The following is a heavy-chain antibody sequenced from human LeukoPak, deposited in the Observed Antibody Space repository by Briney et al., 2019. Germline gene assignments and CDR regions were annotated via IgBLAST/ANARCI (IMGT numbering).Heavy chain of an antibody. J-gene: IGHJ5*02. V-gene: IGHV3-23*01. CDR3: AKDRRRELLIFSGWFDP. CDR2: ISGSGGST. D-gene: IGHD1-26*01. CDR1: GFTFSSYA. Sequence: GGSLRLSCAAFGFTFSSYAMSWVRQAPGKGLEWVSAISGSGGSTYYADSVKGRFTISRDNSKNTLYLQMNSLRAEDTAVYYCAKDRRRELLIFSGWFDPWGQGTLVTVSS.